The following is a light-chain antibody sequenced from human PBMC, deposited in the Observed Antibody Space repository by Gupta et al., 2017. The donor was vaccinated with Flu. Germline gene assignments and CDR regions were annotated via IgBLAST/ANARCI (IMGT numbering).Light chain of an antibody. J-gene: IGKJ3*01. CDR3: RQRSNGPPGA. Sequence: ELVLTQSPATLALSPGERATLSCRASQSVSSYLAWYQQKPGQAPRLLIYDASNRATGSPARFSGSGSGTDCTLTISSLETEDFAVDFCRQRSNGPPGAFGSGTKVEIK. V-gene: IGKV3-11*01. CDR1: QSVSSY. CDR2: DAS.